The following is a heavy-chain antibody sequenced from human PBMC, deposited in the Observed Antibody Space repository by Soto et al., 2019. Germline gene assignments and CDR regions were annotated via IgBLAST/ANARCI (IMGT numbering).Heavy chain of an antibody. CDR3: STVPSATAHPFPVKHVDI. Sequence: PPDTLPVTCTVSGASISRGGYYWSWIRHHPGKGLEWIGHIHYTGMTSYSPSLQSRITISVDTSKNQFSLKLVSLTAADTALYYWSTVPSATAHPFPVKHVDIWGRGKM. J-gene: IGHJ3*02. CDR2: IHYTGMT. CDR1: GASISRGGYY. D-gene: IGHD2-15*01. V-gene: IGHV4-31*03.